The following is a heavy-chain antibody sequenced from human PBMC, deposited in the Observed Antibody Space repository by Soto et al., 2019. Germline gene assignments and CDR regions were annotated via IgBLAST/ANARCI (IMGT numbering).Heavy chain of an antibody. CDR3: AKPPRPYYVDYFDY. J-gene: IGHJ4*02. CDR1: GFTFSSYA. Sequence: GGSLKLSCAASGFTFSSYAMSWVRQAPGKGLEWVSAIRGSGGSTYYADSVKGRFTISRDNSKNTLYLQMNSLRAEDTAVYYCAKPPRPYYVDYFDYWGQGTLVTVSS. D-gene: IGHD1-26*01. V-gene: IGHV3-23*01. CDR2: IRGSGGST.